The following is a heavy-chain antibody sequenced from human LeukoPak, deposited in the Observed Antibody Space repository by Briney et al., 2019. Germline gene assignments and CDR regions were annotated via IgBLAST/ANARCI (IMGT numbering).Heavy chain of an antibody. V-gene: IGHV1-46*01. D-gene: IGHD2/OR15-2a*01. CDR3: ARSVVYGDY. J-gene: IGHJ4*02. CDR2: INPSGGST. CDR1: GYTFTNYY. Sequence: ASVKVTCKASGYTFTNYYIHWVRQAPGQGLEWMGIINPSGGSTIYAQKFQGRVTMTRDTSTSTVYMELSSLRSDDTAVYYCARSVVYGDYWGQGTRITVSA.